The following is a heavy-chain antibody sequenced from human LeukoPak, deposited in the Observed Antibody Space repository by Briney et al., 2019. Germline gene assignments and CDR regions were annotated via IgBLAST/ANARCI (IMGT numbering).Heavy chain of an antibody. CDR3: AGSYSSGWYRGGAFDI. V-gene: IGHV4-59*01. CDR1: GGSISSYY. CDR2: IYYSGST. D-gene: IGHD6-19*01. Sequence: SETLSLTCTVSGGSISSYYWSWIRQPPGKGLEWIGYIYYSGSTNYNPSLKSRVTISADTSKNQFSLKLSSVTAADTAVYYCAGSYSSGWYRGGAFDIWGQGTMVTVSS. J-gene: IGHJ3*02.